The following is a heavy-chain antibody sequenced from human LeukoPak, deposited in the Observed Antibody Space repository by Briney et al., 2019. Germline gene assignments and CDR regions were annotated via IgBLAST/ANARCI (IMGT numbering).Heavy chain of an antibody. V-gene: IGHV4-39*07. CDR3: ARGPGIAVAGTVFGG. D-gene: IGHD6-19*01. CDR2: IYYSGST. J-gene: IGHJ4*02. Sequence: SETLSLTCTVSGGSISSSSYYWGWLRQPPGKGLEWMGSIYYSGSTYYNPSLKSRVTISVDTSKNQFSLKLSSVTAADTAVCYGARGPGIAVAGTVFGGWGQGTLVTVSS. CDR1: GGSISSSSYY.